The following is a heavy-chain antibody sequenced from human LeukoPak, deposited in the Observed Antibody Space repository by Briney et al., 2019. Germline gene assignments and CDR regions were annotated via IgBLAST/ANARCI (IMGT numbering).Heavy chain of an antibody. D-gene: IGHD4-11*01. Sequence: PGGSLRLSCAASGFSLSSHGMHWVRQAPGKGLEWVAVIWDDGVNKYYGDSVNGRVTISRDNSKNTLYLQMNSLRAEDTAVYYCAKERRGRQLNWFDPWGQGTLVTVSS. J-gene: IGHJ5*02. CDR1: GFSLSSHG. V-gene: IGHV3-30*02. CDR2: IWDDGVNK. CDR3: AKERRGRQLNWFDP.